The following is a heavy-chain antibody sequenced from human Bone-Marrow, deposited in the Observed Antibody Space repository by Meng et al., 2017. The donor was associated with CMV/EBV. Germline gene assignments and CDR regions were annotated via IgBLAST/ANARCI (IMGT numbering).Heavy chain of an antibody. CDR2: IVDSGNT. D-gene: IGHD6-13*01. CDR1: GASIRGYY. J-gene: IGHJ4*02. CDR3: ARGLAAAATKYQFEC. Sequence: SETLSLTCTVSGASIRGYYWSWIRQPPGKGLEWIGYIVDSGNTNYIPSLKSRLTMSVDTSKNQFSLELSSVTAADTAVYYCARGLAAAATKYQFECWGQGMRVTGSS. V-gene: IGHV4-59*01.